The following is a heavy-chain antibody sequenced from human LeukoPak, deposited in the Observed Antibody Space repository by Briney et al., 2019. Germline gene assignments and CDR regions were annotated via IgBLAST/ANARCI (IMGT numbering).Heavy chain of an antibody. V-gene: IGHV3-53*01. D-gene: IGHD2-15*01. CDR3: ARLRGVVAATYFDY. Sequence: GGSLRLSCAASGFTFSSYSMNWVRQAPGKGLEWVSVIYSGGSTYYADSVKGRFTISRDNSKNTLYLQMNSLRAEDTAVYYCARLRGVVAATYFDYWGQGTLVTVSS. J-gene: IGHJ4*02. CDR1: GFTFSSYS. CDR2: IYSGGST.